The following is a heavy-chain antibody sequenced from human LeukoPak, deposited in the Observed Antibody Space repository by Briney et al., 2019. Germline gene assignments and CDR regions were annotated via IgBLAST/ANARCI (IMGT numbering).Heavy chain of an antibody. V-gene: IGHV4-34*01. CDR3: ARANQQLDAFDI. J-gene: IGHJ3*02. CDR1: VGSFSGYY. CDR2: INHSGST. D-gene: IGHD6-13*01. Sequence: TSETLSLTCAVYVGSFSGYYWSWIRQSPGKGLEWIGEINHSGSTNYNPSLKSRVTISVDTSKNQFSLKLSSVTAADTAVYYCARANQQLDAFDIWGQGTMVTVSS.